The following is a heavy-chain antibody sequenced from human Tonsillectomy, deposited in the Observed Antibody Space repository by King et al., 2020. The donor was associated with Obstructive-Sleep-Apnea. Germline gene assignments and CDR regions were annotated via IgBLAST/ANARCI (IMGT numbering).Heavy chain of an antibody. V-gene: IGHV3-23*04. CDR3: AKDWGDGDFPRPLDY. CDR1: GFTFTIYA. Sequence: VQLVESGGGLVQPGGSLRLSCAASGFTFTIYAMSWVRQAPGKGLEWGSSIGGSGDSTYYADSVKGRFTISRDNSKNTLFLQMNSLRADDTAVYYCAKDWGDGDFPRPLDYWGQGILVTVSS. J-gene: IGHJ4*02. D-gene: IGHD4-17*01. CDR2: IGGSGDST.